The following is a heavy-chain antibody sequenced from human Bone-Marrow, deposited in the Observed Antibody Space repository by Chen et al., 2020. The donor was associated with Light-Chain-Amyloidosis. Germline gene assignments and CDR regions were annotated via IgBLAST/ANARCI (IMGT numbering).Heavy chain of an antibody. CDR3: AKDISYDDILPGYPADAFDI. Sequence: EVQLVESGGGLLQRGGSLRLSCAASGFAFSSCAMGWVRQAPGKGLEWVSTIRGSGCSRYYGDSVKGRFTISRDNSKHALFLQMNSLRAEDTAVYYCAKDISYDDILPGYPADAFDIWGQGTMVTVSS. CDR2: IRGSGCSR. J-gene: IGHJ3*02. CDR1: GFAFSSCA. D-gene: IGHD3-9*01. V-gene: IGHV3-23*04.